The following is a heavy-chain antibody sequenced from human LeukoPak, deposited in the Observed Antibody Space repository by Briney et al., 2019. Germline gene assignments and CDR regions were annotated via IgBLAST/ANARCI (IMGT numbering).Heavy chain of an antibody. CDR3: ARDGAKTGAHYYYGMDV. J-gene: IGHJ6*02. CDR1: GYTFTELS. Sequence: ASVKVSCKVSGYTFTELSMHWVRQAPGKGLEWMGGFDPEDGETFYAQKFQGRVTMTEDTSTDTAYMELSSLRSEDTAVYYCARDGAKTGAHYYYGMDVWGQGTTVTVSS. D-gene: IGHD1-26*01. CDR2: FDPEDGET. V-gene: IGHV1-24*01.